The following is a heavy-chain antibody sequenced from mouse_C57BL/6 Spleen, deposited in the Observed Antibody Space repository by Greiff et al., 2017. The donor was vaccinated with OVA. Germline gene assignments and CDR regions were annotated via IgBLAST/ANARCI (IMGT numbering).Heavy chain of an antibody. CDR2: ISSGGSYT. Sequence: EVKLMESGGDLVKPGGSLKLSCAASGFTFSSYGMSWVRQTPDKRLEWVATISSGGSYTYYPDSVKGRFTISRDNAKNTLYLQMSSLKSEDTAMYYCARHPYFDVWGTGTTVTVSS. CDR1: GFTFSSYG. J-gene: IGHJ1*03. CDR3: ARHPYFDV. V-gene: IGHV5-6*01.